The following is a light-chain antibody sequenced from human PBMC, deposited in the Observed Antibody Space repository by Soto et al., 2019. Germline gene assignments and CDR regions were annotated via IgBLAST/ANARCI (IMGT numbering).Light chain of an antibody. Sequence: QSVLTQPPSASGSPGQSLTISCTGTSSDVGGYNFVSWYQHNPGKAPKLMIFAVSRRPSGVPDRFSGSKSGNTASLTVSGLQAEGEADYYCRSYAGSNNLVFGTGTKVTVL. CDR3: RSYAGSNNLV. CDR2: AVS. V-gene: IGLV2-8*01. J-gene: IGLJ1*01. CDR1: SSDVGGYNF.